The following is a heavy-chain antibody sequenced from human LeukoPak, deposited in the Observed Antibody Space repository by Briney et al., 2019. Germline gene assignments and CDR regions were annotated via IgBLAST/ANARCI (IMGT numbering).Heavy chain of an antibody. CDR3: ARQTFYSNSKYYFDY. V-gene: IGHV4-39*01. CDR2: IYYSGST. Sequence: PSEPLSLTCTVSGGSISSSYSWGWIRQPPGKGMEWIGNIYYSGSTYYNPSLKSRVTISVDTSKNQFSLKLSSVTAADTAVYYCARQTFYSNSKYYFDYWGQGTLVTVSS. J-gene: IGHJ4*02. D-gene: IGHD4-11*01. CDR1: GGSISSSYS.